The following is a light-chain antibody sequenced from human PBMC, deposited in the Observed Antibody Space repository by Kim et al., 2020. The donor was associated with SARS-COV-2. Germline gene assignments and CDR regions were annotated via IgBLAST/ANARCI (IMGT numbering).Light chain of an antibody. V-gene: IGKV1-17*01. CDR1: RGIRNH. Sequence: DIQVTQSPSSLSASVGDRVTITCRTSRGIRNHLAWFQQTSGKAPKRLIYGTSNLQTGVPSRFSGSGSGTEFTLTISSLQPEDFATYYCLQHNDYPLSFCGGTKVDI. CDR2: GTS. J-gene: IGKJ4*01. CDR3: LQHNDYPLS.